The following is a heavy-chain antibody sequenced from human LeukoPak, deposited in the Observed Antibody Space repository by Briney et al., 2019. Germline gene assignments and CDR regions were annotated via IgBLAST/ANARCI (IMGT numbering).Heavy chain of an antibody. J-gene: IGHJ5*02. CDR3: ARGAHCGGDCYSDWFDP. CDR1: GFTFSSYA. CDR2: IYSGGST. D-gene: IGHD2-21*02. Sequence: GGSLRLSCAASGFTFSSYAMSWVRQAPGKGLEWVSVIYSGGSTYYADSVKGRFTISRDNSKNTLYLQMNSLRAEDTAVYYCARGAHCGGDCYSDWFDPWGQGTLVTVSS. V-gene: IGHV3-53*01.